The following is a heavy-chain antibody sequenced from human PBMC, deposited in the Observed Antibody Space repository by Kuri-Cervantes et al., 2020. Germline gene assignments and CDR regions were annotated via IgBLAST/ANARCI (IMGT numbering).Heavy chain of an antibody. Sequence: ASVKVSCKASGYTFTGYYMHWVRQAPGQGLEWMGWISAYNGNTNYAQKLQGRVTMTTDTSTSIAYMELRSLRSDDTAVYYCARDPDGYRHIFDHWGQGTLVTVSS. CDR1: GYTFTGYY. D-gene: IGHD5-18*01. V-gene: IGHV1-18*04. CDR3: ARDPDGYRHIFDH. CDR2: ISAYNGNT. J-gene: IGHJ4*02.